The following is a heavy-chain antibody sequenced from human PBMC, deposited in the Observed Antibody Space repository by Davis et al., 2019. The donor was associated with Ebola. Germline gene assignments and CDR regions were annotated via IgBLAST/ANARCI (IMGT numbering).Heavy chain of an antibody. V-gene: IGHV5-51*01. Sequence: KVSCKASGYSFTSYGISWVRQMPGKGLEWMGLIYTGDSDTRYSPSFRDQVTISADKSITTAYLQWDSLKSSDTAMYFCAGQQQLSTSIDYWGQGSLVTVSS. J-gene: IGHJ4*02. CDR3: AGQQQLSTSIDY. D-gene: IGHD1-1*01. CDR1: GYSFTSYG. CDR2: IYTGDSDT.